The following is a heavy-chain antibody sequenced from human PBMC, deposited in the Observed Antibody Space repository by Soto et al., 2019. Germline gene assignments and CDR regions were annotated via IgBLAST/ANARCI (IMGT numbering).Heavy chain of an antibody. J-gene: IGHJ5*02. D-gene: IGHD3-9*01. V-gene: IGHV4-30-2*01. CDR1: GGSISSGGYS. Sequence: LSLTCAVSGGSISSGGYSWSWIRQPPGKGLEWIGYIYHSGSTYYNPSLKSRGTISVDRSKNQFSLKLSSVTAADTAVYYCARDQQNYDILTGYSNWFDPWGQGTLVTV. CDR2: IYHSGST. CDR3: ARDQQNYDILTGYSNWFDP.